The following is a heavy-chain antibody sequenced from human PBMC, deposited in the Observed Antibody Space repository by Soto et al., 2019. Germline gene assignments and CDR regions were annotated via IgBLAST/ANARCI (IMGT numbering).Heavy chain of an antibody. D-gene: IGHD1-26*01. Sequence: PGGSLRLSCAVSGFIFSRYSMNWVRQAPGKGLEWVSSIGTSGSYIYDTDSVKGRFTISRDNTKDSLYLQMSSLRAEDMAVYNCAKGRGPLSLLHPMNWGQGTLVTVSS. CDR1: GFIFSRYS. CDR3: AKGRGPLSLLHPMN. V-gene: IGHV3-21*04. CDR2: IGTSGSYI. J-gene: IGHJ4*02.